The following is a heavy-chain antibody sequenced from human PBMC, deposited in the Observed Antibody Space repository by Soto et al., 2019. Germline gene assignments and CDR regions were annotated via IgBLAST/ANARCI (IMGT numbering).Heavy chain of an antibody. CDR1: GYIFTSYY. Sequence: GESLKISCNGSGYIFTSYYIAWGRQMPGKGLEWMGIIHPGDSETRYSPSFQGHVIISADKSISSAYLQWSSLEAADTAMYYCARQRITRVRGVSSSGLDVWGQGTTVTVSS. D-gene: IGHD3-10*01. V-gene: IGHV5-51*01. CDR3: ARQRITRVRGVSSSGLDV. CDR2: IHPGDSET. J-gene: IGHJ6*02.